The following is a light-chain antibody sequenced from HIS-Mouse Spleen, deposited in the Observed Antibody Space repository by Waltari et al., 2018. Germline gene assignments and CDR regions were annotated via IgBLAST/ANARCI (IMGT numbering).Light chain of an antibody. Sequence: QSALTQPRPVSGSPGQSVTISCTGTSSDFGGYNYVPWYQQHPGKAPKLMIYDVSKRPSGVPDRFSGSKSGNTASLTISGLQAEDEADYYCCSYAGSYTWVFGGGTKLTVL. CDR2: DVS. V-gene: IGLV2-11*01. CDR1: SSDFGGYNY. J-gene: IGLJ3*02. CDR3: CSYAGSYTWV.